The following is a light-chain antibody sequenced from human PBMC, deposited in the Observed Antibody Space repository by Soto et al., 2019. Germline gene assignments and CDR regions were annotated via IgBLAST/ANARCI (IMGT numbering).Light chain of an antibody. CDR2: EVN. J-gene: IGLJ3*02. V-gene: IGLV2-8*01. CDR1: SGDIGAFNY. Sequence: QSVLTQSPSASASPGQSVTISCTGSSGDIGAFNYVSWYQQHPGKAPKLIIYEVNKRPSCVPDGFSGSKSRITACLTVYGLEADYEPDYNCGAHAGSKTWVFGERTKVTVL. CDR3: GAHAGSKTWV.